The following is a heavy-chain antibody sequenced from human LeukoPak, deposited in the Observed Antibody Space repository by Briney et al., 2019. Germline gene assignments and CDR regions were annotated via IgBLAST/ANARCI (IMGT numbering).Heavy chain of an antibody. CDR2: ILGSGGGT. CDR3: ATTPGAYYYYHMDV. V-gene: IGHV3-23*01. CDR1: GFTVSSNY. Sequence: GGSLRLSCAASGFTVSSNYMSWVRQAPGKGLEWVSAILGSGGGTYYTDSVKARFTISRDNSKNTLYLQMNSLRAEDTAVYYCATTPGAYYYYHMDVWGQGTTVTVSS. D-gene: IGHD3-10*01. J-gene: IGHJ6*02.